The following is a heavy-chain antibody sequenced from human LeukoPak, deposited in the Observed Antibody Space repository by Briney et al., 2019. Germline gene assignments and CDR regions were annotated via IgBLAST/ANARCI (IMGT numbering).Heavy chain of an antibody. V-gene: IGHV5-51*01. CDR2: IYSGDSYT. J-gene: IGHJ4*02. Sequence: GESLKISCKGSGYSFTNYWLGWVRQMPGKGLGGMGIIYSGDSYTRYRPPFQGQLTITAHKSVSTASLQWTSLKDSDTAMYYCARHGLYSGYDYDYWGQGTLVTVSS. D-gene: IGHD5-12*01. CDR3: ARHGLYSGYDYDY. CDR1: GYSFTNYW.